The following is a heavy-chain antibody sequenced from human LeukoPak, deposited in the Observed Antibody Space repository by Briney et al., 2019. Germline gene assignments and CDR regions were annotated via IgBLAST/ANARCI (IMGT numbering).Heavy chain of an antibody. CDR2: INEDGSDK. Sequence: PGGSLRLSCAASGFIFSSYPLNWVRQAPGKGLEWVSNINEDGSDKFYVNSVKGRFTISRDNAENSLYLQMNSLRREDTAVYYCARGPTFTVAVADDWGQGTLVIVSS. J-gene: IGHJ4*02. CDR3: ARGPTFTVAVADD. V-gene: IGHV3-7*03. D-gene: IGHD6-19*01. CDR1: GFIFSSYP.